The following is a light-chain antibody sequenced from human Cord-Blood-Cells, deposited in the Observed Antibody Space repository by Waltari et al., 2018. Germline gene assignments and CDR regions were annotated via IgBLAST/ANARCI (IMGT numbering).Light chain of an antibody. CDR2: LGS. CDR3: QAWDSSTASWV. Sequence: SYELTQPPSVSVSPGQTASITCSGDKLGDKYACWYQQKPGQSPVLVIYLGSKRPSGIPERFSGSNAGNTATLTISGTQAMDEADYYCQAWDSSTASWVFGGGTKLTVL. V-gene: IGLV3-1*01. CDR1: KLGDKY. J-gene: IGLJ3*02.